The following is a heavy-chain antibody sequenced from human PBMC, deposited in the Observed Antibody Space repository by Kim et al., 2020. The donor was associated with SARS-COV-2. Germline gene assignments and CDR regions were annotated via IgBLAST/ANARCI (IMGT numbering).Heavy chain of an antibody. Sequence: ASVKVSCKAFGYTFTSYYMHWVRQAPGQGLEWMGIINPSGGSTSYAQKFQGRVTMTRDTSTSTVYMELSSLRSEDTAVYYCARPLKGRGYSYGPFDYWGQGTLVTVSS. J-gene: IGHJ4*02. CDR1: GYTFTSYY. CDR3: ARPLKGRGYSYGPFDY. V-gene: IGHV1-46*01. CDR2: INPSGGST. D-gene: IGHD5-18*01.